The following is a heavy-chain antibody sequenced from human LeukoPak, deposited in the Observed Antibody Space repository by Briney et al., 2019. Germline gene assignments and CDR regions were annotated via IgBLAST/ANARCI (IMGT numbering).Heavy chain of an antibody. CDR3: ARASGYSGYDPFDY. CDR1: EFTVSSNY. CDR2: IYSGGDT. Sequence: GGSLRLSCAASEFTVSSNYMSWVRQAPGKGLEWVSVIYSGGDTYYADSVKGRFTISRDNSKNTLYLQMNTLGAEDTAVYYCARASGYSGYDPFDYWGQGTLVTVSS. J-gene: IGHJ4*02. V-gene: IGHV3-53*01. D-gene: IGHD5-12*01.